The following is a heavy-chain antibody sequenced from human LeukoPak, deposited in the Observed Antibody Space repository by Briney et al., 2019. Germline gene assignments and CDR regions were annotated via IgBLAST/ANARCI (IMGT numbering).Heavy chain of an antibody. J-gene: IGHJ1*01. Sequence: SETLSLTCAVYGGSFSGYYWSWIRQPPGKGLEWIGEITHSGSTNYNPSLKSRVTISVDTSKNQFSLKLSSVTAADTAVYYCARGRARIAAAGTKYSQHWGQGTLVTVSS. CDR1: GGSFSGYY. CDR3: ARGRARIAAAGTKYSQH. CDR2: ITHSGST. D-gene: IGHD6-13*01. V-gene: IGHV4-34*01.